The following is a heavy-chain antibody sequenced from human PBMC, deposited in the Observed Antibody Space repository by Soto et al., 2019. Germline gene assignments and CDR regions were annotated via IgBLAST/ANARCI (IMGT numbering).Heavy chain of an antibody. Sequence: LRLSCAASGFTFSSYGMHWVRQAPGKGLEWVAVISYDGSNKYYADSVKGRFTISRDNSKNTLYLQMNSLRAEDTAVYYCAKDLALMVRGVNPDYYYYYGIDVWGQGTTVTVSS. CDR1: GFTFSSYG. J-gene: IGHJ6*02. CDR2: ISYDGSNK. V-gene: IGHV3-30*18. D-gene: IGHD3-10*01. CDR3: AKDLALMVRGVNPDYYYYYGIDV.